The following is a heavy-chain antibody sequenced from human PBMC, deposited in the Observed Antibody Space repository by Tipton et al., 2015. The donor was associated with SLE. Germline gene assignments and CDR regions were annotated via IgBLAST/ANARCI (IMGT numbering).Heavy chain of an antibody. CDR1: GGSFGGYY. V-gene: IGHV4-34*09. J-gene: IGHJ4*02. D-gene: IGHD4-11*01. CDR3: ARMDYSQFQLLYFES. CDR2: INHGGST. Sequence: LRLSCSIYGGSFGGYYWSWIRQPPGKGLEWIGEINHGGSTNYNPSLKSRVTISVDTSKNQFSLKLRSLTAADSAMYFCARMDYSQFQLLYFESWGQGILVIVSS.